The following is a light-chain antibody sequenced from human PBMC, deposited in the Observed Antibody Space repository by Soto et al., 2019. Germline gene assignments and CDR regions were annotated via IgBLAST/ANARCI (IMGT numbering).Light chain of an antibody. CDR2: GAS. CDR1: QSVSSSY. CDR3: QQYGSSPPIT. V-gene: IGKV3-20*01. Sequence: EIVLTQSPGTLSLSPGERATLSCRASQSVSSSYLAWYQQKPGQAPRLLIYGASSRATGIPDRFRGSGSGTDFTLTISRLEPEDFALYYCQQYGSSPPITFGQGTRLEIK. J-gene: IGKJ5*01.